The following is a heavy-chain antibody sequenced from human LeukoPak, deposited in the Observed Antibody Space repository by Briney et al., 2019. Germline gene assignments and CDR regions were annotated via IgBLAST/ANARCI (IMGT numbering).Heavy chain of an antibody. CDR2: IYPGDSDT. J-gene: IGHJ3*02. V-gene: IGHV5-51*01. CDR3: ARPSSGWYDNAFDI. D-gene: IGHD6-19*01. CDR1: GYSVTSYW. Sequence: GESLRISCKGSGYSVTSYWIAWVRQMPGKGLEWMGIIYPGDSDTRYSPSFQGQVTISADKSISTAYLQWSSLKAPDTAMYYCARPSSGWYDNAFDIWGQGTMVTVSS.